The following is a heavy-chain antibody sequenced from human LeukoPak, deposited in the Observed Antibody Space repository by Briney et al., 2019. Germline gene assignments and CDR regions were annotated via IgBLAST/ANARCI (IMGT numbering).Heavy chain of an antibody. J-gene: IGHJ3*02. D-gene: IGHD3-3*01. CDR3: ARDTTEWFNAFDI. CDR1: GFTFSSYA. CDR2: ISYDGSNK. Sequence: GRSLRLSCAASGFTFSSYAMHWVRQAPGKGLEWVAVISYDGSNKYYADSVKGRFTISRDNSKNTLYLQMNSLRAEDTAVYYCARDTTEWFNAFDIWGQGTMVTVSS. V-gene: IGHV3-30-3*01.